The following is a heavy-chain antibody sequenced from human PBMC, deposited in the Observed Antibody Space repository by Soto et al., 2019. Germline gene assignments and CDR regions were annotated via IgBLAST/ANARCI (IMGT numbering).Heavy chain of an antibody. Sequence: PGESLKISCKGSGYSLTSYWISWVRQMPGKGLEWMGRIDPSDSYTNYSPSFQGHVTISADKSISTAYLQWSSLKASDTAMYYCARHGKTMKKLIDYWGQGTLVTVSS. CDR1: GYSLTSYW. CDR2: IDPSDSYT. V-gene: IGHV5-10-1*01. J-gene: IGHJ4*02. CDR3: ARHGKTMKKLIDY. D-gene: IGHD2-15*01.